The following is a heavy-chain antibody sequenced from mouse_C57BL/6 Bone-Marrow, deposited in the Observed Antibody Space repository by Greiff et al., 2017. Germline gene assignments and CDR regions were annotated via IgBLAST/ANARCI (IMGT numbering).Heavy chain of an antibody. V-gene: IGHV1-54*01. CDR3: ARAWYDFGY. D-gene: IGHD2-14*01. CDR2: INPGSGGT. CDR1: GYAFTNYL. Sequence: QVQLKESGAELVRPGTSVKVSCKASGYAFTNYLIEWVKQRPGQGLEWIGVINPGSGGTNYNEKFKGKATLTADKSSSTAYMQLSSLTSEDSAVYFCARAWYDFGYWGQGTTLTVSA. J-gene: IGHJ2*01.